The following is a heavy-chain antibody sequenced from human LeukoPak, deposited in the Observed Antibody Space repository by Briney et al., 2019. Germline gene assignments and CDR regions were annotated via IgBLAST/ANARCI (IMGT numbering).Heavy chain of an antibody. CDR2: IYPGDSDT. V-gene: IGHV5-51*01. Sequence: GESLKISCKGSGYSFTSHWIGWLRQMPGKGLEWMGIIYPGDSDTRYRPSFQGQVTISADKSINTAYLQWSSLKASDTAMYYCARQRGLAAAGGALDYWGQGTLVTVSS. D-gene: IGHD6-13*01. J-gene: IGHJ4*02. CDR3: ARQRGLAAAGGALDY. CDR1: GYSFTSHW.